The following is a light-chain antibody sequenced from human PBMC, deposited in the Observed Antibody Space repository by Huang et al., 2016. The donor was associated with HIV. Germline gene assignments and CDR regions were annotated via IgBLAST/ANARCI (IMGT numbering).Light chain of an antibody. CDR2: EAS. J-gene: IGKJ2*01. Sequence: DIQMTQSPSTLSASVGDRVTITCLASPSIGTWLAWYRQNPGKAPKRLISEASSLQSGVPSRFSGSGSGIQFTLTIRTLQPDDFATYYCQQCYTSPYTFGQGTKLEMK. CDR3: QQCYTSPYT. CDR1: PSIGTW. V-gene: IGKV1-5*03.